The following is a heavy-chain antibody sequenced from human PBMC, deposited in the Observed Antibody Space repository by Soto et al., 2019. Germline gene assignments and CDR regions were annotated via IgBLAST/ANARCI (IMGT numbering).Heavy chain of an antibody. D-gene: IGHD1-7*01. V-gene: IGHV1-8*01. CDR2: INPNNGNT. Sequence: QVQLVQSGAEVKKPGASVKVSCKASGYTFTSYDINWVRQATGQGLEWMGWINPNNGNTDYAQKFQGRVTLTRSTSISTAYMELSSLRSDDTAVYYCARTSSGTREGFDPWGQGTLVTVSS. CDR3: ARTSSGTREGFDP. CDR1: GYTFTSYD. J-gene: IGHJ5*02.